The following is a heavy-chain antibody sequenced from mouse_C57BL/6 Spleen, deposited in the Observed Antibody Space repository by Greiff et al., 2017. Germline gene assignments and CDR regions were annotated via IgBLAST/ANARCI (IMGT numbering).Heavy chain of an antibody. CDR1: GFTFSDYG. V-gene: IGHV5-17*01. J-gene: IGHJ2*01. CDR2: ISSGSSTI. D-gene: IGHD1-1*01. Sequence: DVQLVESGGGLVKPGGSLKLSCAASGFTFSDYGMHWVRQAPEKGLEWVAYISSGSSTIYYADTVQGRFTISRDNAKNTLFLQMTSLRSEDTAMYYCASITTVSYWGQGTTLTVSS. CDR3: ASITTVSY.